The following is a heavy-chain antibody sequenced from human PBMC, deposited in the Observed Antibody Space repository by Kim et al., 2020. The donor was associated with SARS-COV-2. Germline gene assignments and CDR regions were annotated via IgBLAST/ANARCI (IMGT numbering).Heavy chain of an antibody. Sequence: GGSLRLSCVVSGIPFSNAWFNWVRQSPGKGLEWVCCIKSQSDGGTADLAAPGKGRFAISRDDSKNTLYVLMNSLRTDDSAVYYCTTVSILWGQGTLVTVSS. J-gene: IGHJ4*02. CDR3: TTVSIL. CDR2: IKSQSDGGTA. CDR1: GIPFSNAW. V-gene: IGHV3-15*01. D-gene: IGHD2-21*01.